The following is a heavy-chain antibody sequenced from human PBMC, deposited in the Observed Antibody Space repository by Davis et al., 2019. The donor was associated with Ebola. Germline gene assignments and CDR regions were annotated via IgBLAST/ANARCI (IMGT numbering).Heavy chain of an antibody. CDR1: GFTFDVYT. J-gene: IGHJ4*02. CDR3: ARVYSGYD. CDR2: ISNGGAYI. D-gene: IGHD5-12*01. Sequence: GESLKIPCAASGFTFDVYTMNWVRQGPGKGLEWVASISNGGAYIFYADSVKGRFTISRDNAKKFLYLQMDRLRVEDTGTYFCARVYSGYDWGQGTQVVVSS. V-gene: IGHV3-21*01.